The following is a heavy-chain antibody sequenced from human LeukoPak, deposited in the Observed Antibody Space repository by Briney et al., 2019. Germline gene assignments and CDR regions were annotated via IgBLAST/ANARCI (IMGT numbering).Heavy chain of an antibody. CDR3: ARGGSSWDFAFDI. D-gene: IGHD6-13*01. CDR2: LSYDGSDK. CDR1: GFIFTNYG. V-gene: IGHV3-30*19. J-gene: IGHJ3*02. Sequence: GGSLRLSCAASGFIFTNYGMHWVRQAPGKGLEWVAVLSYDGSDKYYADSVKGRFTISRDNSRNTLYLQMNSLRTEDTAMYYCARGGSSWDFAFDIWGQGTMVTVSS.